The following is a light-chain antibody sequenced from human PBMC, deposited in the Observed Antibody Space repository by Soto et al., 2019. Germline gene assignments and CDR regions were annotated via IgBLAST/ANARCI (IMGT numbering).Light chain of an antibody. V-gene: IGKV3-15*01. Sequence: EIVMTQSPATLSVSPGERATLSCRASQSVSSNLAWYQQKPGQAPRILIYGASTRATGIPARFSGSGSGTEFTLTISSLQSEDFAVYYCQQYNNWSLTLGHETKVDIE. J-gene: IGKJ3*01. CDR2: GAS. CDR3: QQYNNWSLT. CDR1: QSVSSN.